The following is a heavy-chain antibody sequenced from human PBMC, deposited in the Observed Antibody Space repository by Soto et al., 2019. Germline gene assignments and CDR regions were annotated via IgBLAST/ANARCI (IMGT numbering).Heavy chain of an antibody. CDR2: ISAYNGNT. D-gene: IGHD3-16*02. J-gene: IGHJ4*02. V-gene: IGHV1-18*01. CDR1: GYTFTSYG. Sequence: ASVKVSCKASGYTFTSYGISWVRQAPGQGLEWMGWISAYNGNTNYAQKLQGRVTMTTDTSTSTAYMELRSLRSDDTAVYYCGKMGPGVIVIGFAYWGQGPLVTGSS. CDR3: GKMGPGVIVIGFAY.